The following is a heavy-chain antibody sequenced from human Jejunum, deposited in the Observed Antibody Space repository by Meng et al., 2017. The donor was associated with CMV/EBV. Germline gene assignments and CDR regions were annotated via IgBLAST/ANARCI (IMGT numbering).Heavy chain of an antibody. J-gene: IGHJ4*02. Sequence: SVSSYKSYWALIRQPPGEGLEYIGCIYYSGTSSYHPSLQSRVTISADTSMNQFSLKLSSVTAADTAVYYCARDRGDYGGNSGIFDFWGQGTLVTVSS. CDR1: SVSSYKSY. CDR3: ARDRGDYGGNSGIFDF. V-gene: IGHV4-61*01. CDR2: IYYSGTS. D-gene: IGHD4-23*01.